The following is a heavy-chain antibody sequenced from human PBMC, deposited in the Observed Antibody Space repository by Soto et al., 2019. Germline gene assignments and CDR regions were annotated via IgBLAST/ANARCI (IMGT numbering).Heavy chain of an antibody. J-gene: IGHJ4*02. CDR1: GFTFSSYW. CDR2: INSDGSST. Sequence: GGSLRLSCAASGFTFSSYWMHWVRQAPGKGLVWVSRINSDGSSTSYADSGKGRFTISRDNAKNTLYLQMNSLRAEDTAVYYCARDRVVVVAAWPDYWGQGTLVTVSS. D-gene: IGHD2-15*01. V-gene: IGHV3-74*01. CDR3: ARDRVVVVAAWPDY.